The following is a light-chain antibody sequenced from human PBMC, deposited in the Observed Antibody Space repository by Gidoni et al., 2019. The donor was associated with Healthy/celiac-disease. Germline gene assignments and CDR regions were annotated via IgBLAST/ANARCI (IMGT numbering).Light chain of an antibody. CDR3: QQSYSTLSLT. V-gene: IGKV1-39*01. J-gene: IGKJ4*01. CDR1: QSISSY. CDR2: SAS. Sequence: DIQMPQSPSSLSASGGDRVTITCRASQSISSYLNWYQQKPGKAPKLLIYSASSLQSGVPSRFSGSGSGTDFTLTISSLQPEDFATYYCQQSYSTLSLTFGGGTKVEIK.